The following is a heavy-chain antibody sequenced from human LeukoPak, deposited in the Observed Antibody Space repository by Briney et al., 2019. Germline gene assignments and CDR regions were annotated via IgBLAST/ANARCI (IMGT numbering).Heavy chain of an antibody. CDR1: GFTFSSYA. V-gene: IGHV3-30-3*01. CDR2: ISYDGSNK. D-gene: IGHD1-26*01. Sequence: PGRSLRLSCAASGFTFSSYAMHWVRQAPGKGLEWVAVISYDGSNKYYADSVKGRFTISRDNAKNSLYLQLNSLRAEDTAVYYCARDLTGNYYPPYYFDYWGQGTLVTVSS. CDR3: ARDLTGNYYPPYYFDY. J-gene: IGHJ4*02.